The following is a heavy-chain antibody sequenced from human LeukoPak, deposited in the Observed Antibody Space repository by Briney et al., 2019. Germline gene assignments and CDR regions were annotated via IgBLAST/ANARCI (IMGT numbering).Heavy chain of an antibody. J-gene: IGHJ4*02. Sequence: GGSLRLSCAASGFTFSSYGMHWVRQAPGKGLEWVAFIRYDGSNKHYADSVKGRFTISRDNSKNTLYLQMNSLRAEDTAVYYCATTSITIFGVVIGFDYWGQGTLVTVSS. D-gene: IGHD3-3*01. CDR3: ATTSITIFGVVIGFDY. CDR2: IRYDGSNK. V-gene: IGHV3-30*02. CDR1: GFTFSSYG.